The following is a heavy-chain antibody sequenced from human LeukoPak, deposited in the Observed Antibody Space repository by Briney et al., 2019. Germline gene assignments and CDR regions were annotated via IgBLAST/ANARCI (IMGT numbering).Heavy chain of an antibody. CDR3: ARRRMLGVSGGCCWFDP. J-gene: IGHJ5*02. D-gene: IGHD3-16*01. Sequence: SETLSLTCTVSGDSISSYYWSWIRQPPGKGLEWIGYIHTSGSTIYNPSLKSRVTISVDTSKNQFSLKLSSVTAADTAVYYCARRRMLGVSGGCCWFDPWGQGTLVTVSS. CDR1: GDSISSYY. CDR2: IHTSGST. V-gene: IGHV4-4*09.